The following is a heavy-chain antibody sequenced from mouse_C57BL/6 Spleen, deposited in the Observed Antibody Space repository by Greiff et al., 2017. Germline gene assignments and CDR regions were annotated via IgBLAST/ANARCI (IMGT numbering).Heavy chain of an antibody. Sequence: QVQLQQPGTELVKPGASVKLSCKASGYTFTSYWMHWVKQRPGQGLEWIGNINPSNGGTNYNEKFKSKATLTVDKSSSTAYMQLSSLTSEDSAVYYWERGDGYYDGDYAMDYWGQGTSVTVSS. V-gene: IGHV1-53*01. CDR2: INPSNGGT. D-gene: IGHD2-3*01. CDR3: ERGDGYYDGDYAMDY. J-gene: IGHJ4*01. CDR1: GYTFTSYW.